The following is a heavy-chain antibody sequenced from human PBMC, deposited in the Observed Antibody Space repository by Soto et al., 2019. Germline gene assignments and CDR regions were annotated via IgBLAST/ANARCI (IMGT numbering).Heavy chain of an antibody. J-gene: IGHJ4*02. CDR1: GYTSSTSG. V-gene: IGHV1-18*01. CDR2: VDNYNGNT. CDR3: ARDPPPPDY. Sequence: SGYTSSTSGLRLVQQSPAQGFAWMGRVDNYNGNTNYAQMFQGRVTMTTDTSTSTAYMELRSLRSDDTAVYYCARDPPPPDYWGQGTLVTVSS.